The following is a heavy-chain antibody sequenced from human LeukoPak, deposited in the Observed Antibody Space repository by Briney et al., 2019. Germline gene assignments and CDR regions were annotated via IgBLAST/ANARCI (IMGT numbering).Heavy chain of an antibody. CDR1: NGSISSYY. CDR3: ARLRYYYGSGSYARFDP. Sequence: SETLSLTCTVSNGSISSYYWSWIRQPPGKGLEWMGYIYYSGTTNYNPSLKSRVTISVDTSKNQFSLKLSSVTAADTAVYYCARLRYYYGSGSYARFDPWGQGTLVTVSS. J-gene: IGHJ5*02. CDR2: IYYSGTT. D-gene: IGHD3-10*01. V-gene: IGHV4-59*12.